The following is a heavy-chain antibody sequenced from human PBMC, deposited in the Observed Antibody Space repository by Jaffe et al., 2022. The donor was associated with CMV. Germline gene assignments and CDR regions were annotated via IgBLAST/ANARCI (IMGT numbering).Heavy chain of an antibody. CDR3: ARDKGIVGARPYNWFDP. D-gene: IGHD1-26*01. V-gene: IGHV1-3*01. Sequence: QVQLVQSGAEVKKPGASVKVSCKASGYTFTSYAMHWVRQAPGQRLEWMGWINAGNGNTKYSQKFQGRVTITRDTSASTAYMELSSLRSEDTAVYYCARDKGIVGARPYNWFDPWGQGTLVTVSS. CDR2: INAGNGNT. J-gene: IGHJ5*02. CDR1: GYTFTSYA.